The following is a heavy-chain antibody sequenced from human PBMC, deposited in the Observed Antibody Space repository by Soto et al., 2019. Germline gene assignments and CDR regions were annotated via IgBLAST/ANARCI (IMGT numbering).Heavy chain of an antibody. J-gene: IGHJ4*02. D-gene: IGHD2-2*01. V-gene: IGHV2-5*02. Sequence: QITLNESGPTLVKPTQTLTLTCTFSGFSLSTRDVGVGWIRQPPGEALEWLGVVYWDDSKTYSPSLESRLTTTTATPKNRVVLRMTKMDPVDTAPFYCAHCRGGVASFWGQGTLVTVSS. CDR3: AHCRGGVASF. CDR1: GFSLSTRDVG. CDR2: VYWDDSK.